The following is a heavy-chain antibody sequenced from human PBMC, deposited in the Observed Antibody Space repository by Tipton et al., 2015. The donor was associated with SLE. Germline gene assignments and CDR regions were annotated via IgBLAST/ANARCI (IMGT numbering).Heavy chain of an antibody. CDR3: ARGYSSSWYREFFDI. Sequence: TLSLTCTVSGGSISSYYWSWSRQPAGGGLEWIGRIYNSGSTNYNPSLMSRVTMSVDTSKNQFSLRLRSATAADTAFYYCARGYSSSWYREFFDIWGRGTLVTVSS. CDR1: GGSISSYY. J-gene: IGHJ2*01. V-gene: IGHV4-4*07. D-gene: IGHD6-13*01. CDR2: IYNSGST.